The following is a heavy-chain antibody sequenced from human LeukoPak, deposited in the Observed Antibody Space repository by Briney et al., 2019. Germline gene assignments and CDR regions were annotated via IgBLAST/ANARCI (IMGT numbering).Heavy chain of an antibody. CDR1: GFTFSSYE. Sequence: GGSLRLSCAASGFTFSSYEMNWARQAPGKGLEWVSSISSSSSYIYYADSVKGRLTISRDNAKNSLYLQMNSLRAEDTAVYYCAGGGSSDHWGQGTLVTVSS. CDR2: ISSSSSYI. CDR3: AGGGSSDH. V-gene: IGHV3-21*01. D-gene: IGHD2-15*01. J-gene: IGHJ4*02.